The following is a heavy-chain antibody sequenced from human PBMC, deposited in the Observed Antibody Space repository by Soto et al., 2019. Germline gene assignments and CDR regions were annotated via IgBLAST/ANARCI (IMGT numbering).Heavy chain of an antibody. CDR2: ISYDGSNR. D-gene: IGHD6-13*01. V-gene: IGHV3-30*18. J-gene: IGHJ6*02. Sequence: GSRRLSSATSGFSLSIYGMHWVRQTPGKGLEWVAVISYDGSNRNYADSVKGRFTISRDNSKNTLYLQMKSLRPEDTAVYYCAKRLSRFYYYGMDVWGQGTTVTVSS. CDR3: AKRLSRFYYYGMDV. CDR1: GFSLSIYG.